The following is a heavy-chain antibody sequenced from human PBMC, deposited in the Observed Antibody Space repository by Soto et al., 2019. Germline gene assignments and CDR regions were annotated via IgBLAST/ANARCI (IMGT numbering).Heavy chain of an antibody. Sequence: HPGGSLRLSCAASGFTFSSYAMSWVRQAPGKGLEWVSAIRGSGGSTYSADSVKGRFTISRDNSKNTLYLQMISRRAEDTAVYSCAKRSDGYNLRYFDYWGQGTLVTVSS. D-gene: IGHD5-12*01. V-gene: IGHV3-23*01. CDR2: IRGSGGST. CDR1: GFTFSSYA. J-gene: IGHJ4*02. CDR3: AKRSDGYNLRYFDY.